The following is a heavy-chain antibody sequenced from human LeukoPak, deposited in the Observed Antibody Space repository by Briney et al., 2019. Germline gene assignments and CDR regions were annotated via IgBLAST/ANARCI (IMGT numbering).Heavy chain of an antibody. Sequence: GGSLRLSCAASGFTFSSYEMNWVRQAPGKGLEWVSYISSSGSTIYYADSVKGRFTISRDNAKNSLYLQMNSLRAEDTAVYYCAELGITMIGGVWGQGTLVTVSS. V-gene: IGHV3-48*03. CDR1: GFTFSSYE. D-gene: IGHD3-10*02. CDR2: ISSSGSTI. CDR3: AELGITMIGGV. J-gene: IGHJ4*02.